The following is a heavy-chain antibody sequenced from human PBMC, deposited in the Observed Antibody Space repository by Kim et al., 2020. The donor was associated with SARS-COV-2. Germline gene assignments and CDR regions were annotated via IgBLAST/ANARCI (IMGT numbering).Heavy chain of an antibody. Sequence: SETPSLTCTVSGGSISSYYWSWIRQPPGKGLEWIGYIYYSGSTNYNPSLKSRVTISVDTSKNQFSLKLSSVTAADTAVYYCAGHGGNTRYYYYYGMDVWGQGTTVTVSS. CDR3: AGHGGNTRYYYYYGMDV. D-gene: IGHD3-16*01. CDR2: IYYSGST. J-gene: IGHJ6*02. V-gene: IGHV4-59*01. CDR1: GGSISSYY.